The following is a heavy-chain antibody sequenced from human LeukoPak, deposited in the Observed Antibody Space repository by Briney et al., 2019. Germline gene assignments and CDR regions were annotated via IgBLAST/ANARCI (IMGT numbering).Heavy chain of an antibody. CDR2: IRYDGSNK. J-gene: IGHJ4*02. CDR3: AKEMDNWNYAVDY. CDR1: GFTFGDYA. Sequence: TGGSLRLSCTASGFTFGDYAMSWFRQAPGKGLEWVAFIRYDGSNKYYADSVKGRFTISRDNSKNTLYLQMNSLRAEDTAVYYCAKEMDNWNYAVDYWGQGTLVTVSS. V-gene: IGHV3-30*02. D-gene: IGHD1-7*01.